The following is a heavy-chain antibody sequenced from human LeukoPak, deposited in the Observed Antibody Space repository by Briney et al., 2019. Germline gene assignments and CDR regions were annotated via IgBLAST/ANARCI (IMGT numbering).Heavy chain of an antibody. V-gene: IGHV4-39*07. Sequence: SETLSLTCTVSGGSISSSSYYRGWIRQPPGKGLEWIGSIYYSGSTYYNPSLKSRVTISVDTSKNQFSLKLSSVTAADTAVYYCAREGSSGSGLDYWGQGTLVTVSS. CDR2: IYYSGST. CDR3: AREGSSGSGLDY. CDR1: GGSISSSSYY. D-gene: IGHD3-22*01. J-gene: IGHJ4*02.